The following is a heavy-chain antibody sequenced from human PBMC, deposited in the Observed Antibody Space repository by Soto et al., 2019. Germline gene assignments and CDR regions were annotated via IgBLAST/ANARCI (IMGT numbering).Heavy chain of an antibody. CDR3: ARSLIVVVVAATTYYGMDV. J-gene: IGHJ6*02. V-gene: IGHV1-8*01. D-gene: IGHD2-15*01. Sequence: QVQLVQSGAEVKKPGASVKVSCKASGYTFTSYDINWVRQATGQGLEWMGWMNPNSGNTGYAQKFQGRVTMTRNTSISTAYVELGSLRSEDTAVYYCARSLIVVVVAATTYYGMDVWGQGTTVTVSS. CDR2: MNPNSGNT. CDR1: GYTFTSYD.